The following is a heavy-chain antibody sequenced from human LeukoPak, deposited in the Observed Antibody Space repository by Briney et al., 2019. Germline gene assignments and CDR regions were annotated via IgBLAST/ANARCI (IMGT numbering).Heavy chain of an antibody. D-gene: IGHD5-12*01. CDR3: VRDGGVSGYDLLDY. CDR2: INQDGSEE. J-gene: IGHJ4*02. Sequence: GGSLRLSCAASGFTFSSYAMSWVPQAPGKGLEWVAHINQDGSEEHYMDSVKARFTISRDNAKNSLSLQMNSLRAEDTAVYYCVRDGGVSGYDLLDYWGQGTLVTVSS. V-gene: IGHV3-7*01. CDR1: GFTFSSYA.